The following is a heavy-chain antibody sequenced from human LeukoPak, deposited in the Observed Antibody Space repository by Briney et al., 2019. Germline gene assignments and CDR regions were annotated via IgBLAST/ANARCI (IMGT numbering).Heavy chain of an antibody. CDR3: AKGWQWLEYY. Sequence: GGSLRLSCAASGITFSSYAMNWVRQAPGKGLEWVSAITTNGGSTYYADSVKGRFTISRDNSKNTLHLQMNSLRAEDTAVYYCAKGWQWLEYYWGQGTLVTVSS. V-gene: IGHV3-23*01. J-gene: IGHJ4*02. CDR2: ITTNGGST. D-gene: IGHD6-19*01. CDR1: GITFSSYA.